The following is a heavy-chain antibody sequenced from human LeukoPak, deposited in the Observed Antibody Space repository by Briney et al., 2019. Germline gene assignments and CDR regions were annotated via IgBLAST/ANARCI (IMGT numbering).Heavy chain of an antibody. CDR1: GGSFSGYY. V-gene: IGHV4-34*01. CDR3: ARDNGEDFDY. Sequence: SETLSLTCAVYGGSFSGYYWSWIRQPPGKGLEWIGEINHSGSTNYNPSLKSRVTISVDTSKNQLSLKLSSATAADTAVYYCARDNGEDFDYWGQGTLVTVSS. D-gene: IGHD2-8*01. J-gene: IGHJ4*02. CDR2: INHSGST.